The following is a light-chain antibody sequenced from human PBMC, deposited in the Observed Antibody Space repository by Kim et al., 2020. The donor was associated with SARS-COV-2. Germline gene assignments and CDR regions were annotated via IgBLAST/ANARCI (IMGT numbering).Light chain of an antibody. CDR3: QQYYSTPTWT. CDR2: WAS. J-gene: IGKJ1*01. CDR1: QSVLYSSNNKNY. Sequence: TINCKSSQSVLYSSNNKNYLAWYQQKPGQPPKLLIYWASTRESGVPDRFSGSGSGTDFTLTISSLQAEDVAVYYCQQYYSTPTWTFGQGTKVDIK. V-gene: IGKV4-1*01.